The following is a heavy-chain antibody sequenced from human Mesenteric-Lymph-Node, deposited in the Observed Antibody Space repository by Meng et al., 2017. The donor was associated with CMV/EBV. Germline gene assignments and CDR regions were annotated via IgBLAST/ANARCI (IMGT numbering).Heavy chain of an antibody. V-gene: IGHV4-34*01. CDR1: GGSFSGYY. Sequence: YGGSFSGYYWSWLRQSPGKGLEWIGEINHSGSTNYNPSLKSRVTISVDTSKNQFSLKLSSVTAADTAVYYCARRRYCSSTSCYGWFDPWGQGTLVTVSS. CDR2: INHSGST. J-gene: IGHJ5*02. D-gene: IGHD2-2*01. CDR3: ARRRYCSSTSCYGWFDP.